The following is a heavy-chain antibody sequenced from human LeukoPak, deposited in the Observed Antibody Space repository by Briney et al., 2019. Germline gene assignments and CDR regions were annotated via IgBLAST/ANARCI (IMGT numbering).Heavy chain of an antibody. D-gene: IGHD3-22*01. CDR3: AKKYYYDSSGYSHFDY. J-gene: IGHJ4*02. CDR1: GFTFSSYA. CDR2: ISGSGTNT. Sequence: GGSLRLSCAASGFTFSSYAMTWVRQAPGKGLEWVSGISGSGTNTYYADSVKGRFTISRDNSKNTLYLQMHSLGAEDTAVYYCAKKYYYDSSGYSHFDYWGQGTLVTVSS. V-gene: IGHV3-23*01.